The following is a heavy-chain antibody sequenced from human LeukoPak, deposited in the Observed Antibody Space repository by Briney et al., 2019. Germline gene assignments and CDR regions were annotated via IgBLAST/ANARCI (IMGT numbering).Heavy chain of an antibody. D-gene: IGHD4-11*01. J-gene: IGHJ4*02. CDR2: ISYDGNNQ. V-gene: IGHV3-30*18. CDR1: GFIFSNYA. CDR3: VKPYPTLTTSSVLDS. Sequence: PGRSLRLSCAASGFIFSNYAIHWVRQAPGKGLEWVAAISYDGNNQHYADPVKGRFTISRDNSTNTVYLQINPLRTEDSAVYYCVKPYPTLTTSSVLDSWGQGTLVTVSS.